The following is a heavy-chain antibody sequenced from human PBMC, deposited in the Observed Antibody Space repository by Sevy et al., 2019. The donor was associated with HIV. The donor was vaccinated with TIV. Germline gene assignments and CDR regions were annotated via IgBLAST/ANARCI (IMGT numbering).Heavy chain of an antibody. CDR1: GFTFSSYA. Sequence: GGSLRLSCAASGFTFSSYAMHWVRQAPGKGLEWVAVISYDGSNKYYAYSVKGRFTISRDNSKNTLYLQMNSLRAEDTAVYYCARNFLRFLEWLPRIEVERLYYFDYWGQGTLVTVSS. V-gene: IGHV3-30-3*01. CDR3: ARNFLRFLEWLPRIEVERLYYFDY. CDR2: ISYDGSNK. J-gene: IGHJ4*02. D-gene: IGHD3-3*01.